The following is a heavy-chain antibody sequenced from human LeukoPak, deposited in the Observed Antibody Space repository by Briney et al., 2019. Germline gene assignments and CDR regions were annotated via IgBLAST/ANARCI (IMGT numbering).Heavy chain of an antibody. CDR2: ISAYNGNT. J-gene: IGHJ6*02. V-gene: IGHV1-18*01. CDR1: GYTFTSYG. Sequence: ASVKVSCTASGYTFTSYGISWVRQAPGQGLEWMGWISAYNGNTNYAQKLQGRVTMTTDTSTSTAYMELRSLRSDDTAVYYCARENYDFWSGQTYYYGMDVWGQGTTVTVSS. D-gene: IGHD3-3*01. CDR3: ARENYDFWSGQTYYYGMDV.